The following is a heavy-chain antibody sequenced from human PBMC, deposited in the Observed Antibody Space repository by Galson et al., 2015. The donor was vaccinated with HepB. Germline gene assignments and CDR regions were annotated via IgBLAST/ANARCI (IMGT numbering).Heavy chain of an antibody. CDR2: IWYDGSNK. V-gene: IGHV3-33*08. J-gene: IGHJ6*02. D-gene: IGHD3-10*01. CDR3: ARASMVRGVMDGMDV. CDR1: GFTFSSYG. Sequence: SLRLSCAASGFTFSSYGMHWVRQAPGKGLEWVAVIWYDGSNKYYADSVKGRFTISRDNSKNTLYLQMNSLRAEDTAVYYCARASMVRGVMDGMDVWGQGTTVTVSS.